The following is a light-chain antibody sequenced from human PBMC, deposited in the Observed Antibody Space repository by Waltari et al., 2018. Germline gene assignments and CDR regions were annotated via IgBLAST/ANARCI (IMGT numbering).Light chain of an antibody. CDR2: WAS. Sequence: DIVMTQSPDSLAVSLGERATINCRSNHSLFYHSTNKNYLGWLQQKPGQPPKWIISWASTRESGVPDRFSGSWSGTDFSLTITSLQAEDVAVYYCQQYYATPVTFGQGTKLEIK. CDR1: HSLFYHSTNKNY. V-gene: IGKV4-1*01. J-gene: IGKJ2*01. CDR3: QQYYATPVT.